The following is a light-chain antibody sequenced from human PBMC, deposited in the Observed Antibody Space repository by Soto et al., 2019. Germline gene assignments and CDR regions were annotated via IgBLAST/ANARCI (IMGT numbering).Light chain of an antibody. CDR3: QQSDSFPLT. Sequence: DIQMTQSPSSVSASVGDRVTITCRATQDIISWVAWYQQKPGTAPKLLIYSASSLQGGVPSRFSGSGSGTEFTLTISRLQPEDFATYYCQQSDSFPLTFGGGTKVE. V-gene: IGKV1-12*01. CDR1: QDIISW. CDR2: SAS. J-gene: IGKJ4*01.